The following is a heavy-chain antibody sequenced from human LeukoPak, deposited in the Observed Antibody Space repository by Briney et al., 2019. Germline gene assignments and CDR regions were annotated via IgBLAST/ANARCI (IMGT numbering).Heavy chain of an antibody. J-gene: IGHJ4*02. D-gene: IGHD6-19*01. CDR2: ISSSSYI. CDR3: ARDAYSSGWDY. CDR1: GFTFSSYS. V-gene: IGHV3-21*01. Sequence: GGSLRLSCAASGFTFSSYSMNWVRQAPGKGLEWVSSISSSSYIYYADSVKGRFTISRDNAKNSLYLQMNSLRAEDTAVYYCARDAYSSGWDYWGQGTLVTVSS.